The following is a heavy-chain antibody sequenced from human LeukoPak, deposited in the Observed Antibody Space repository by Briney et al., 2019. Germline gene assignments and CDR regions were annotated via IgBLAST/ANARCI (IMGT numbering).Heavy chain of an antibody. CDR1: GFTFSSYG. D-gene: IGHD6-19*01. CDR3: AKGDRKQWLVENYFDH. J-gene: IGHJ4*02. V-gene: IGHV3-30*18. Sequence: RSLRLSCAASGFTFSSYGMHWVRQAPGKGLEWVAVISYDGSNKYYADSVKGRFTISRDNSKNTLYRQMNSLRAEDTAVYYCAKGDRKQWLVENYFDHWGQGTLVTVSS. CDR2: ISYDGSNK.